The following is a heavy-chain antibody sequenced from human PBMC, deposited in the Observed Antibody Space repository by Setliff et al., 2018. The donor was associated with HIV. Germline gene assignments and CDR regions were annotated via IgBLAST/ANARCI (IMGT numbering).Heavy chain of an antibody. CDR3: ARGESITIFGVLTLFDY. Sequence: ASVKVSCKASGYTFTSYALHWMRQAPGQRLEWMGWINAGNGNTKYSREFQGRVTITRDTSASTAYMELSSLRSDDMAVYYCARGESITIFGVLTLFDYWAREPWSPSPQ. CDR2: INAGNGNT. J-gene: IGHJ4*02. D-gene: IGHD3-3*01. CDR1: GYTFTSYA. V-gene: IGHV1-3*03.